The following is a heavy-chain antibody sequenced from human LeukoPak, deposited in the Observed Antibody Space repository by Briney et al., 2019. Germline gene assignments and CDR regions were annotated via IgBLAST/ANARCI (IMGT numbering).Heavy chain of an antibody. J-gene: IGHJ4*02. D-gene: IGHD6-19*01. CDR2: TYYRAGWYD. CDR3: ARGITVAGSLTYYFDF. Sequence: SQTLSLTCAISGDIVSIISATWNWIRQSPSRGLEWLGRTYYRAGWYDDYAISVKSRVTINPDTSKNQFSLHLNSVIHEDTAVYYCARGITVAGSLTYYFDFWSQGTLVTVSS. V-gene: IGHV6-1*01. CDR1: GDIVSIISAT.